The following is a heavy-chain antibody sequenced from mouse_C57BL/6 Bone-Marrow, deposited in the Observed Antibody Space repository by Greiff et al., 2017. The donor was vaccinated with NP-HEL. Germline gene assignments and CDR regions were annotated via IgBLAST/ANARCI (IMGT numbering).Heavy chain of an antibody. V-gene: IGHV1-81*01. CDR3: ARRGALGWFAY. J-gene: IGHJ3*01. Sequence: VQLQQSGAELARPGASVKLSCKASGYTFTSYGISWVKQRPGQGLEWIGEIYPRSGNTYYNEKFKGKATLTADKSSSTAYMELRSLTSEDSAVYFCARRGALGWFAYWGQGTLVTVSA. CDR1: GYTFTSYG. CDR2: IYPRSGNT.